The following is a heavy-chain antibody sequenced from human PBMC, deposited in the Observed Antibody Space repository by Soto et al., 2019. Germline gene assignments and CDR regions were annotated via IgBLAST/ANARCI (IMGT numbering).Heavy chain of an antibody. J-gene: IGHJ3*02. CDR2: IYPGDSDT. Sequence: PGESLKISCKSTGFSFTNYWIGWVRQMPGKGLEWMGDIYPGDSDTRYSPSFQGQVTISADKSISTAYLQWSSLKASDTAMYYCARTFLGLDAFDIWGQGTMVTVSS. CDR1: GFSFTNYW. CDR3: ARTFLGLDAFDI. V-gene: IGHV5-51*01. D-gene: IGHD3-16*01.